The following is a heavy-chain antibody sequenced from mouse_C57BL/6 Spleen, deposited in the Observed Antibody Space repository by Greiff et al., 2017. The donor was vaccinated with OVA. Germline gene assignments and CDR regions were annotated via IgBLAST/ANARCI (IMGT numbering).Heavy chain of an antibody. CDR2: INSDGGSP. CDR1: EYEFPSHD. J-gene: IGHJ1*03. V-gene: IGHV5-2*01. CDR3: ARHSDYDYGGGYFDV. D-gene: IGHD2-4*01. Sequence: EVQLVESGGGLVQPGESLKLSCESNEYEFPSHDMSCVRKTPEKRLELVAAINSDGGSPYYPDTMERRFIISRDNTKKTLYLQMSSLRSEDKALYYCARHSDYDYGGGYFDVWGTGTAVTVSS.